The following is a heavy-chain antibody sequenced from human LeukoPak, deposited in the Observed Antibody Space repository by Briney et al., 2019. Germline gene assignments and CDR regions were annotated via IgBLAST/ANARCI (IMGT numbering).Heavy chain of an antibody. CDR2: ISSSSSYI. CDR3: ARDGYSYGSGGMDV. J-gene: IGHJ6*02. D-gene: IGHD5-18*01. Sequence: GGSLRLSCAASGFTFSSYSMNWVRQAPGKGLEWVSFISSSSSYIHYADSVKGRFSISRDNAKNSLYLQMNSLRAEDTAVYYCARDGYSYGSGGMDVWGQGTTVTVSS. CDR1: GFTFSSYS. V-gene: IGHV3-21*01.